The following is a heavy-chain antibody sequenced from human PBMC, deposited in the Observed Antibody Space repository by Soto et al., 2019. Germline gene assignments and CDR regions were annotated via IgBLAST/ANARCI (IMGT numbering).Heavy chain of an antibody. CDR2: LDMDSSGGDT. CDR3: VRAHPRGRYFDWLIFPLGY. CDR1: GFTFSKYV. J-gene: IGHJ4*02. Sequence: WGSLRLYCAASGFTFSKYVMTWVRQPPGKGLEWVSALDMDSSGGDTYYADSVKGRFTISRDDSRNTLYLQMNGLRAEDTALYYCVRAHPRGRYFDWLIFPLGYWGRGALVTVSS. D-gene: IGHD3-9*01. V-gene: IGHV3-23*01.